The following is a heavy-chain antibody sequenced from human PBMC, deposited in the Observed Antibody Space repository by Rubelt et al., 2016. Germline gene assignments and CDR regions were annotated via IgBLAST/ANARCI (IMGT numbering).Heavy chain of an antibody. J-gene: IGHJ4*02. Sequence: DVQLVESGGGLVQPGGSLTLSCVASGFTFNNYWMHWVRQAPGKGLVWVSHINNEGSRTRDADSGKGRFTNSRDNAKNTLDLQMNRLRAEDTAVYYCTRSMATAQWGQGTLVTVSS. CDR1: GFTFNNYW. V-gene: IGHV3-74*01. CDR2: INNEGSRT. CDR3: TRSMATAQ. D-gene: IGHD5-24*01.